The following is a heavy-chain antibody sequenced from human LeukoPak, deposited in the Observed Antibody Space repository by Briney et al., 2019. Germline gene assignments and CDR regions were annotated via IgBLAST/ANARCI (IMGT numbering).Heavy chain of an antibody. J-gene: IGHJ5*01. Sequence: PGGSLRLSCAASGFTFSSYAMSWVRQAPGKGLEWVSVITSSGGNGGSIYYADFVKGRFTISRDNSKNTLYLQMNSLTAEDTAVYYCAKGDSGRGWFDSWGQGTLVTVSS. V-gene: IGHV3-23*01. CDR1: GFTFSSYA. D-gene: IGHD3-10*01. CDR2: ITSSGGNGGSI. CDR3: AKGDSGRGWFDS.